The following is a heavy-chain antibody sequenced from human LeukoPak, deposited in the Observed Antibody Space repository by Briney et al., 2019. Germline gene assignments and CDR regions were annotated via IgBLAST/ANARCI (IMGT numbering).Heavy chain of an antibody. D-gene: IGHD2-21*02. Sequence: ASVKVSCKASGYTSTSYGISWVRQAPGQGLEWMGWISAYNGNTNYAQKLQGRVTMTTDTSTSTAYMELRSLRSDDTAVYYCARDQGYCGGDCRDAFDIWGQGTMVTVSS. J-gene: IGHJ3*02. CDR1: GYTSTSYG. CDR2: ISAYNGNT. CDR3: ARDQGYCGGDCRDAFDI. V-gene: IGHV1-18*01.